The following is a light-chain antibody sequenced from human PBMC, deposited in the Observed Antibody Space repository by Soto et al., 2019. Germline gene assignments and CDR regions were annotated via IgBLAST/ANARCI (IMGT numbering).Light chain of an antibody. CDR2: GAY. J-gene: IGKJ2*01. Sequence: ENVLTQSPGTLSLSPGERATLSCRASLSVTSYLAWYQKKPGQPPRLLIYGAYNRPTGIPDRFTGSGSGTDFTLTISRLQPEDFAAYYCQQYGTSPRTFGQGTKVEIK. V-gene: IGKV3-20*01. CDR3: QQYGTSPRT. CDR1: LSVTSY.